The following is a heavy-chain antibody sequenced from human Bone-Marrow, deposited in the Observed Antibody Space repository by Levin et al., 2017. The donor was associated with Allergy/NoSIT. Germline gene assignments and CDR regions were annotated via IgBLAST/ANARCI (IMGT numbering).Heavy chain of an antibody. CDR2: IYYSGST. D-gene: IGHD3-16*01. CDR1: GGSISSYY. J-gene: IGHJ4*02. CDR3: AGRPYDYIWGSFDY. Sequence: SETLSLTCTVSGGSISSYYWSWIRQPPGKGLEWIGYIYYSGSTNYNPSLKSRVTISVDTSKNQFSLKLSSVTAADTAVYYCAGRPYDYIWGSFDYWGQGTLVTVSS. V-gene: IGHV4-59*01.